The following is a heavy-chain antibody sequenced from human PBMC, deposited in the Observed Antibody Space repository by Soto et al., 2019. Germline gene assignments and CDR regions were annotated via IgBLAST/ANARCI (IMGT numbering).Heavy chain of an antibody. J-gene: IGHJ6*02. CDR2: VYTSGST. V-gene: IGHV4-4*07. CDR3: ASESWNNYNYAMDV. D-gene: IGHD1-1*01. Sequence: ETLSLTCTVSGGSITSYYWNWIRQPAGEGLEWIGRVYTSGSTSYNPSLQSRVTVSVDSSKNQFSLRLTSVTAADTAVYYCASESWNNYNYAMDVWGQGTTVTVSS. CDR1: GGSITSYY.